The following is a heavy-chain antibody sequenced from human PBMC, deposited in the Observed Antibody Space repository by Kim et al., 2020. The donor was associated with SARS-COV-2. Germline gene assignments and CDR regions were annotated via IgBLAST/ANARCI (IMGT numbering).Heavy chain of an antibody. V-gene: IGHV4-39*07. Sequence: SETLSLTCTVSGGSISSSSYYWGWIRQPPGKGLEWIGSIYYSGSTYYNPSLKSRVTISVDTSKNQFSLKLSSVTAADTAVYYCARVRRFDTMVRGALHGWFDPWGQGTLVTVSS. CDR3: ARVRRFDTMVRGALHGWFDP. CDR1: GGSISSSSYY. J-gene: IGHJ5*02. D-gene: IGHD3-10*01. CDR2: IYYSGST.